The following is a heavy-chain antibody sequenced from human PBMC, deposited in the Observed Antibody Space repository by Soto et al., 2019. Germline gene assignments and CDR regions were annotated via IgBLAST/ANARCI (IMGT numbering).Heavy chain of an antibody. J-gene: IGHJ3*02. CDR3: ARSAYCGGDCYHDAFDI. Sequence: GGSLRLSCAASGFTVSSNYMSWVRQAPGKGLEWVSVIYSGGSTYYADSVKGRFTISRDNSKNTLYLQMNSLRAEDTAVYYCARSAYCGGDCYHDAFDIWGQGTMVTVSS. CDR1: GFTVSSNY. CDR2: IYSGGST. D-gene: IGHD2-21*02. V-gene: IGHV3-66*01.